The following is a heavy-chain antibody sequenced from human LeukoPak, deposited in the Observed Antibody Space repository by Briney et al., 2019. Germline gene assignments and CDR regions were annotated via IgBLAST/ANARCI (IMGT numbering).Heavy chain of an antibody. CDR2: ISAYNGNT. CDR1: GYTFTGYY. J-gene: IGHJ4*02. V-gene: IGHV1-18*04. Sequence: GASVKVSCKASGYTFTGYYMHWVRQAPGQGLEWMGWISAYNGNTNYAQKLQGRVTMTTDTSTSTAYMELRSLRSDDTAVYYCARTQQLADDFDYWGQGTLVTVSS. D-gene: IGHD6-13*01. CDR3: ARTQQLADDFDY.